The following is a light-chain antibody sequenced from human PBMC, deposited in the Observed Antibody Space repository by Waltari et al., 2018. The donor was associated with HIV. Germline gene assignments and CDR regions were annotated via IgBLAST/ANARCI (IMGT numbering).Light chain of an antibody. CDR1: SSNIGAGYD. J-gene: IGLJ2*01. CDR2: GNN. V-gene: IGLV1-40*01. CDR3: QSYDRTLSVI. Sequence: QSVLTQPPSVSGAPGQRVTISYTGSSSNIGAGYDVHWYQQLPGTAPKLLIYGNNNRPSGVPDRFSGSKSGTSASLAITGLQAEDEADYYCQSYDRTLSVIFGGVTKLTVL.